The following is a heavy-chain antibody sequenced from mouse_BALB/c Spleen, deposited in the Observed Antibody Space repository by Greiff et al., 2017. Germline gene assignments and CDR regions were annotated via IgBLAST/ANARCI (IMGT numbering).Heavy chain of an antibody. CDR1: GYTFTSYW. V-gene: IGHV1S22*01. CDR3: TRGNLLFDY. D-gene: IGHD2-1*01. J-gene: IGHJ2*01. Sequence: LQQPGSELVRPGASVKLSCKASGYTFTSYWMHWVKQRPGQGLEWIGNIYPGSGSTNYDEKFKSKATLTVDTSSSTAYMQLSSLTSEDSAVYYCTRGNLLFDYWGQGTTLTVSS. CDR2: IYPGSGST.